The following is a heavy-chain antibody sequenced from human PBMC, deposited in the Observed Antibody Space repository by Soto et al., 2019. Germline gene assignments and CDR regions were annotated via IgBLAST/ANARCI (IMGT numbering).Heavy chain of an antibody. CDR2: ISSSGSTI. D-gene: IGHD2-15*01. Sequence: KPGGSLRLSCAASGFTFSDYYMSWIRQAPGKGLEWVSYISSSGSTIYYADSVKGRFTISRDNAKNSLYLQMNSLRAEDTAVYYCARDVVVVAATHAFDIWGQGTMVTVSS. CDR3: ARDVVVVAATHAFDI. CDR1: GFTFSDYY. V-gene: IGHV3-11*01. J-gene: IGHJ3*02.